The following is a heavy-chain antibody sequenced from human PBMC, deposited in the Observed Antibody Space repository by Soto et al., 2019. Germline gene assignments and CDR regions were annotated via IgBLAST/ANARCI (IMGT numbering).Heavy chain of an antibody. D-gene: IGHD3-22*01. CDR1: GGTFSSYA. Sequence: SVKVSCKASGGTFSSYAISWVRQAPGQGLEWMGGIIPIFGTANYARKFQGRVTITADESTSTAYMELSSLRSEDTAVYYCARDGGHYYDSSGYYWGGFDYWGQGTLVTVSS. J-gene: IGHJ4*02. CDR3: ARDGGHYYDSSGYYWGGFDY. CDR2: IIPIFGTA. V-gene: IGHV1-69*13.